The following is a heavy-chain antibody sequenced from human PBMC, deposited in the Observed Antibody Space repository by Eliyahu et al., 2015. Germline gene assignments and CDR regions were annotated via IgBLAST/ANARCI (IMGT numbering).Heavy chain of an antibody. CDR3: AHRGLYSSSPGAFDI. V-gene: IGHV2-5*01. Sequence: XWIRQPXGKALEWLALIYWNDDKRYSPSLKSRLTITKDTSKNQVVLTMTNMDPVDTATYYCAHRGLYSSSPGAFDIRGQGTMVTVSS. CDR2: IYWNDDK. J-gene: IGHJ3*02. D-gene: IGHD6-6*01.